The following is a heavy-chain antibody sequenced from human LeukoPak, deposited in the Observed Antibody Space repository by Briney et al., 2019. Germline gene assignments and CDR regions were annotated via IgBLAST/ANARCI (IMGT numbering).Heavy chain of an antibody. D-gene: IGHD5-12*01. V-gene: IGHV1-8*01. Sequence: LWASVKVSCKASGYTFTSYDINWVRQATGQGLEWMGWMNPNSGNTGYAQKFQGRVTMTRNTSISTAYMELSSLRSEDTAVYYCARQDVDIVATTRPAFDYWGQGTLVTVSS. J-gene: IGHJ4*02. CDR3: ARQDVDIVATTRPAFDY. CDR2: MNPNSGNT. CDR1: GYTFTSYD.